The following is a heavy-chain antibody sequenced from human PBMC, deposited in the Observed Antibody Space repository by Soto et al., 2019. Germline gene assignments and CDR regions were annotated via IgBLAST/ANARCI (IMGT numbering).Heavy chain of an antibody. Sequence: PSETLSLTCTVSGGSISSYYWSWIRQPPGKGLEWIGYIYYSGSTNYNPSLKSRVTISVDTSKNQFSLKLSSVTAADTAVYYCARYYDILTGYGSRDYYYYYMDFWGKGTMVTVSS. D-gene: IGHD3-9*01. V-gene: IGHV4-59*01. J-gene: IGHJ6*03. CDR3: ARYYDILTGYGSRDYYYYYMDF. CDR2: IYYSGST. CDR1: GGSISSYY.